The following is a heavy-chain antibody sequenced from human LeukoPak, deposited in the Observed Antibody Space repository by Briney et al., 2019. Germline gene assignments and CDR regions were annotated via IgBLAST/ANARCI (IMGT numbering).Heavy chain of an antibody. CDR3: VGCSSTSCYGFLSGYGMDV. D-gene: IGHD2-2*01. Sequence: PGGSLRLSCAASGFTFSSYGMHWVRQAPGKGLEWVAVISYDGSNKYYADSVKGRFTISRENSKNTLYLQMNSLRAEDTAVYYCVGCSSTSCYGFLSGYGMDVWGRGTTVTVSS. CDR2: ISYDGSNK. J-gene: IGHJ6*02. V-gene: IGHV3-30*03. CDR1: GFTFSSYG.